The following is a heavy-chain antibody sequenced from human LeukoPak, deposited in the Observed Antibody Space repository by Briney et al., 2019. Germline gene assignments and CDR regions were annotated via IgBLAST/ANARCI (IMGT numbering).Heavy chain of an antibody. D-gene: IGHD2/OR15-2a*01. V-gene: IGHV3-23*01. CDR1: GFTFRNYA. CDR2: IGGSGDNA. CDR3: AKDVEVFYVLTDFSPYGMDV. Sequence: PGGPLRLSCAASGFTFRNYAMSWVRQAPGKGLEWVSTIGGSGDNAYYADSVQGRFTISRDKSKKTLYLQMNSLRAEDTAIYYCAKDVEVFYVLTDFSPYGMDVWGQGTTVTVSS. J-gene: IGHJ6*02.